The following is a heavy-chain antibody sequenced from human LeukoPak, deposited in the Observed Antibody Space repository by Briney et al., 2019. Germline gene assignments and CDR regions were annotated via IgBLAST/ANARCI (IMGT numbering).Heavy chain of an antibody. CDR1: GGSISSYY. CDR3: ARVIAVAARDAAVDY. CDR2: IYYSGST. V-gene: IGHV4-59*01. Sequence: PSETLSLTCTVSGGSISSYYWSWIRQPPGKGLEWIGYIYYSGSTNYNPSLKSRVTISVDTSKNQFSLKLSSVTAADTAVYYCARVIAVAARDAAVDYWGQGTLVTVSS. D-gene: IGHD6-19*01. J-gene: IGHJ4*02.